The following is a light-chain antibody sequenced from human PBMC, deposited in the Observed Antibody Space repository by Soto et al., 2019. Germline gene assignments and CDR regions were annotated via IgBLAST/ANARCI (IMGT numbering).Light chain of an antibody. CDR1: QGISRY. CDR2: AAS. CDR3: QQYNNWPPWT. V-gene: IGKV1-9*01. Sequence: IQLTQSPSSLSASVGDSVTITCRASQGISRYLAWYQQKPGRAPKLLISAASTLQSGVPSRFSGSGSGTDFTLSISSLQPEDFATYYCQQYNNWPPWTFGQGTKVEIK. J-gene: IGKJ1*01.